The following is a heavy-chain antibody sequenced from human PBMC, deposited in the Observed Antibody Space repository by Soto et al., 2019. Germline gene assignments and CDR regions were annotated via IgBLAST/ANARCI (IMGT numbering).Heavy chain of an antibody. Sequence: SETLSLTCTVSGGSISSYYWSWIRQPPGKGLEWIGYIYYSGSTNYNPSLKSRVTISVDTSKNQFSLKLSSVTAADTAVYYCASRYGGNFDFWGQGTLVTVPS. CDR1: GGSISSYY. CDR3: ASRYGGNFDF. V-gene: IGHV4-59*01. D-gene: IGHD1-26*01. CDR2: IYYSGST. J-gene: IGHJ4*02.